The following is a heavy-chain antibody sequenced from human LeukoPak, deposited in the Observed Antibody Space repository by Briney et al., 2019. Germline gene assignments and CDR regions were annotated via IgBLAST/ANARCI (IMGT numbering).Heavy chain of an antibody. CDR2: ISSDGGNT. V-gene: IGHV3-30-3*01. Sequence: GGSLRLSCVASRFTFSGYAVHWVRQAPGKGLEWVSVISSDGGNTYYADSVKGRFTLSRDNSKNTMYLQMNSLKTEDTAVYYCATIVAVPDAFDIWGQGTMVTVSS. CDR3: ATIVAVPDAFDI. J-gene: IGHJ3*02. D-gene: IGHD3-16*02. CDR1: RFTFSGYA.